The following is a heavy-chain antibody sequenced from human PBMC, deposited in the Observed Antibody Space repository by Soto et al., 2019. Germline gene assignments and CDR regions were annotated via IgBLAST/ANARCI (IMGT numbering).Heavy chain of an antibody. J-gene: IGHJ4*02. CDR3: VQGASTAHQPLDS. CDR2: ISGDGNHK. Sequence: QVQLVESGVGVFKPGRSLRLSCAASGFIFRNFGMHWVRRAPGKGLEWVAVISGDGNHKYYPDSMKGRFTISRDNFNNTLYLQLYSLRPEDTAVYHCVQGASTAHQPLDSWGQGVLVTVSS. CDR1: GFIFRNFG. D-gene: IGHD1-26*01. V-gene: IGHV3-30*03.